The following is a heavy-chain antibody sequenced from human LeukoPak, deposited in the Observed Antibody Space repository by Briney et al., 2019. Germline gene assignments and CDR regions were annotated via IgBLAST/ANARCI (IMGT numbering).Heavy chain of an antibody. V-gene: IGHV4-59*01. CDR1: GGSISSYY. Sequence: PSETLSLTCAVSGGSISSYYWSWIRQPPGKELEWIGYIYYSGSSNYNPSLKSRVTISLDTSKNQFSLKLTSVTAADTAVYYCATAKRSSTIFGMVSTFDYWGLGTLVTVSS. J-gene: IGHJ4*02. CDR2: IYYSGSS. D-gene: IGHD3-3*01. CDR3: ATAKRSSTIFGMVSTFDY.